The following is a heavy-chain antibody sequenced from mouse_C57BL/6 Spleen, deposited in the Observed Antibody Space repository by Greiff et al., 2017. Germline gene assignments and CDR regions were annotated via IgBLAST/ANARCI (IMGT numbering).Heavy chain of an antibody. V-gene: IGHV1-42*01. Sequence: EVKLQESGPELVKPGASVKISCKASGYSFTGYYMNWVKQSPEKSLEWIGEINPSTGGTTYNQKFKAKATLTVDKSSSTAYMQLKSLTSEDSAVYYCARSDSNSPFAYWGQGTLVTVSA. CDR3: ARSDSNSPFAY. CDR2: INPSTGGT. J-gene: IGHJ3*01. CDR1: GYSFTGYY. D-gene: IGHD2-5*01.